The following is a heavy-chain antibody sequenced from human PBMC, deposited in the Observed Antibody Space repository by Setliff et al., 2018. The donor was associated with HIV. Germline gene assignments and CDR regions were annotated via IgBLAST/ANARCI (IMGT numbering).Heavy chain of an antibody. D-gene: IGHD5-18*01. CDR2: INHSGST. V-gene: IGHV4-34*01. J-gene: IGHJ6*03. CDR1: GGSFSGYY. CDR3: ARGAIQLWLRSYYYMDV. Sequence: SETLSLTCAVYGGSFSGYYWNWIRQPPGKGLEWIGEINHSGSTNYNPSLKSRVTISVDTSKNQFSLELSSVTAADTAVYYCARGAIQLWLRSYYYMDVWGKGTTVTVSS.